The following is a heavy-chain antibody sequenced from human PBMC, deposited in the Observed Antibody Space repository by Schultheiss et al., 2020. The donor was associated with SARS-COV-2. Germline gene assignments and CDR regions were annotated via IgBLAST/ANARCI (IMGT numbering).Heavy chain of an antibody. CDR1: GFTFSSYA. V-gene: IGHV3-21*04. CDR3: AKDMGNSPVYYYYYMDV. D-gene: IGHD4-23*01. CDR2: ISSSSTYI. Sequence: GESLKISCAASGFTFSSYAMHWVRQAPGKGLEWVSSISSSSTYIYYADSVKGRFTISRDNSKNTLYLQMNSLRAEDTAVYYCAKDMGNSPVYYYYYMDVWGKGTTVTVSS. J-gene: IGHJ6*03.